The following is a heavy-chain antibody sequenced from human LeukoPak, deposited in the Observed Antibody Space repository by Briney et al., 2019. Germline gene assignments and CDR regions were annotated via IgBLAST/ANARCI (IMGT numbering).Heavy chain of an antibody. Sequence: SETLYLTCTVSGGSTSSGDYYWSWIRQPPGKGLEWIGYTYYSGSTYYNPSLKSRATISVDTSKNQFSLKLTSVTAADTAVYYCARPYYYDSRIDPWGQGTLVSVSS. V-gene: IGHV4-30-4*01. CDR3: ARPYYYDSRIDP. CDR2: TYYSGST. D-gene: IGHD3-22*01. J-gene: IGHJ5*02. CDR1: GGSTSSGDYY.